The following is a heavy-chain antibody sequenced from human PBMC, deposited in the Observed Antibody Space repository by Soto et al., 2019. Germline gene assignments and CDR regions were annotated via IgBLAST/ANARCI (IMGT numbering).Heavy chain of an antibody. V-gene: IGHV1-69*13. J-gene: IGHJ5*02. CDR3: ARDGYSRRLDP. Sequence: AAVKVSCKASGGTFSSYAISWVRQAPGQGLEWVGGIIPILGTANYAQKFQGRVTITADESTSTAYMELSSLRSEDTAVYYCARDGYSRRLDPWGQGTLVTVSS. CDR2: IIPILGTA. D-gene: IGHD5-18*01. CDR1: GGTFSSYA.